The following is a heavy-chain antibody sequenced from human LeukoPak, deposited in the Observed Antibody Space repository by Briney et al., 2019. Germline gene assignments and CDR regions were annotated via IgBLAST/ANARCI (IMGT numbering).Heavy chain of an antibody. CDR2: IKQDGSEK. J-gene: IGHJ4*02. CDR3: TTDPSVLLWFGELFYDY. Sequence: GGSLKLSCAASGFTFSTYWMSWVRQAPGKGLEWVANIKQDGSEKYYVDSVKGRFTISRDNAKNSLYLQMNSLKTEDTAVYYCTTDPSVLLWFGELFYDYWGQGTLVTVSS. V-gene: IGHV3-7*05. D-gene: IGHD3-10*01. CDR1: GFTFSTYW.